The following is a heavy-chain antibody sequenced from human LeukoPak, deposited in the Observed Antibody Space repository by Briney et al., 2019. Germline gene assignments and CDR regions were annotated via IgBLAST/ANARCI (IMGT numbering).Heavy chain of an antibody. CDR2: IIPIFGIA. D-gene: IGHD6-6*01. Sequence: SVKVSYKASGGTFSSYAISWVRQAPGQGLEWMGRIIPIFGIANYAQKFQGRVTITADKSTSTAYMELSSLRSEDTAVYYCARAIDSSSSQFFDYWGQGTLVTVSS. J-gene: IGHJ4*02. CDR3: ARAIDSSSSQFFDY. CDR1: GGTFSSYA. V-gene: IGHV1-69*04.